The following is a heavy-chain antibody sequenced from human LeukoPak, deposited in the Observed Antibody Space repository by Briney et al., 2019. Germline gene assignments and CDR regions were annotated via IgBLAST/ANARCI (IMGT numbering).Heavy chain of an antibody. J-gene: IGHJ4*02. CDR3: AHRSQPGYSSSFDY. CDR1: GFSLSTSGVG. D-gene: IGHD6-13*01. V-gene: IGHV2-5*02. Sequence: SGPTLVNPTQTLTLARTFSGFSLSTSGVGVGWIRQPPGKALEWLAPIYWDDDKRYSPSLKSRLTITKDTSKNQVVLTMTNMDPVDTATYYCAHRSQPGYSSSFDYWGQGTLVTVSS. CDR2: IYWDDDK.